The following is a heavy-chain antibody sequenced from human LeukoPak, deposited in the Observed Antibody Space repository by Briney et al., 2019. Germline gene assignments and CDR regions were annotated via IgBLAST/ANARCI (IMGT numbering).Heavy chain of an antibody. CDR3: ARAWIQLSGFDY. J-gene: IGHJ4*02. V-gene: IGHV1-46*01. Sequence: ASVKVSCKASGYTFTSYHMHWVRRAPGQGLEWMGIINPSGGSTNYAQNFQGRVTMTRDMSTSTVYMELSSLRSEDTAVYYCARAWIQLSGFDYWGQGTLVTVSS. D-gene: IGHD5-18*01. CDR1: GYTFTSYH. CDR2: INPSGGST.